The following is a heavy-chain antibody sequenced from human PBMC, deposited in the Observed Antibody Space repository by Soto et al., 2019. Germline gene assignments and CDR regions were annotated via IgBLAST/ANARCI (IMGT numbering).Heavy chain of an antibody. V-gene: IGHV4-31*03. CDR2: IYYSGST. J-gene: IGHJ6*02. Sequence: SETLSLTCTVYGGSISSGGYYWSWIRQHPGKGLEWIGYIYYSGSTYYNPSLKSRVTISVDTSENQFSLKLSSVTAADTAVYYCARDRGYCTNGVCRYYGMDVWGQGTTVTVSS. D-gene: IGHD2-8*01. CDR3: ARDRGYCTNGVCRYYGMDV. CDR1: GGSISSGGYY.